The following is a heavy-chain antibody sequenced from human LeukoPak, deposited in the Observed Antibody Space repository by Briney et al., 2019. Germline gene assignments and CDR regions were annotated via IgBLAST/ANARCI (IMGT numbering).Heavy chain of an antibody. CDR2: ISYDGSNK. J-gene: IGHJ4*02. CDR1: GFTFSSYG. D-gene: IGHD3-10*01. CDR3: AKDTRGSESIDY. Sequence: GGSLRLSCAASGFTFSSYGMHWVRQAPDKGLEWVAVISYDGSNKYYADSVKGRFTISRDNSKNTLYLQMNSLRAEDTAVYYCAKDTRGSESIDYWGQGTLVTVSS. V-gene: IGHV3-30*18.